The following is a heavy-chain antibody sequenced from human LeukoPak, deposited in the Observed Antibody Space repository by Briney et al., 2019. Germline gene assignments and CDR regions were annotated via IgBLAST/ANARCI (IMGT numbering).Heavy chain of an antibody. CDR2: IIPNSGGT. D-gene: IGHD5-24*01. Sequence: ASVKVSCKASGYTFTGYYMHWVRQAPGQGLEWMGWIIPNSGGTNYAQKFQGRVTMTRDTSISTAYMELSRLRSDDTAVYYCARGSGLRWLQLFLDYWGQGTLVTVSS. CDR3: ARGSGLRWLQLFLDY. J-gene: IGHJ4*02. CDR1: GYTFTGYY. V-gene: IGHV1-2*02.